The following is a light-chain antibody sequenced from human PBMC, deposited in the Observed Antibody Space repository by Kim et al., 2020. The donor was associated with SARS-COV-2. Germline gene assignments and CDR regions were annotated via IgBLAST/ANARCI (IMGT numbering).Light chain of an antibody. CDR2: DAS. V-gene: IGKV1-5*01. CDR3: QQYNNYWT. Sequence: SASVRDRVTITCRASQRIISRLAWDQKKPGKAPKLLIYDASSLESGVPTRFSGSGSGTEFTLTISSLQPDDFAIYYCQQYNNYWTFGQGTKVDSK. CDR1: QRIISR. J-gene: IGKJ1*01.